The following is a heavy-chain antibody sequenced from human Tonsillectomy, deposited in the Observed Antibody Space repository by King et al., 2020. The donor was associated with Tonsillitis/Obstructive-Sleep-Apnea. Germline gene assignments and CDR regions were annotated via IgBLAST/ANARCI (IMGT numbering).Heavy chain of an antibody. CDR3: ARNGGDLQMGTITGDY. J-gene: IGHJ4*02. V-gene: IGHV1-18*04. Sequence: VQLVQSGPEVKKPGASVKVSCKASGYTFTSYGISWVRQAPGQGPEWMGWISAYNGNTNYAQKIQGRVTMTTETSTSTAYMELRSLRSDDTAVYYCARNGGDLQMGTITGDYWGQGTLVTVSS. CDR1: GYTFTSYG. CDR2: ISAYNGNT. D-gene: IGHD5-24*01.